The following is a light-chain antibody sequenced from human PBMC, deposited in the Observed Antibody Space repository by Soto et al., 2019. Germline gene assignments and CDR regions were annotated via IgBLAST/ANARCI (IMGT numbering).Light chain of an antibody. V-gene: IGKV3-15*01. J-gene: IGKJ1*01. Sequence: EIVLTQSPGTLSLSPWERATLSCRASQSVSSSYLAWYQQKPGQAPRLLIYGASTRATDIPARFSGSGSGTEFTLTISSLQSEDFAVYYCQQYSKWPRTFGQGTKVDIK. CDR1: QSVSSSY. CDR3: QQYSKWPRT. CDR2: GAS.